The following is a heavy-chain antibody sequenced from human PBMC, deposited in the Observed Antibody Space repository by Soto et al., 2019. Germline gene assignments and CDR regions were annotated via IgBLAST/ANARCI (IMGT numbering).Heavy chain of an antibody. J-gene: IGHJ6*02. V-gene: IGHV3-30*03. D-gene: IGHD4-4*01. CDR1: GLTFSSYG. CDR3: ARVYYSNLPYYFYYMDV. Sequence: TGGSLRLSCAASGLTFSSYGMHWVRQAPGRGLEWVAGISYDGRNKYYVDSVKGRFTISRDNSKNTLDLQMNSLRAEDTAVYFCARVYYSNLPYYFYYMDVWGQGTTVTVSS. CDR2: ISYDGRNK.